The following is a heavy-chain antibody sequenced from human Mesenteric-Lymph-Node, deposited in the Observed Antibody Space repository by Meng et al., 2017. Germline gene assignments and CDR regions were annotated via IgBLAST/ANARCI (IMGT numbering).Heavy chain of an antibody. V-gene: IGHV1-18*01. CDR2: ISAYNGNT. J-gene: IGHJ2*01. CDR1: GYTFTSYG. D-gene: IGHD5-18*01. Sequence: ASVKVSCKASGYTFTSYGIIWVRQAPGQGLEWMGWISAYNGNTNYAQKLQGRVTMTTDTSTSTAYMELRSLRSDDTAVYYCAKAGKREHSYGYARWWDWYFDLWGRGTLVTVSS. CDR3: AKAGKREHSYGYARWWDWYFDL.